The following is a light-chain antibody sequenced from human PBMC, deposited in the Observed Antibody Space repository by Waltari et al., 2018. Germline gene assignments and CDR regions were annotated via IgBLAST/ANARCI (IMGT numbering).Light chain of an antibody. CDR1: QNVDSN. J-gene: IGKJ2*01. CDR3: QQYNNWPPEDT. CDR2: GAS. V-gene: IGKV3-15*01. Sequence: EIVMTQSPATLSVSPGERATLSCRASQNVDSNLAWYQHKPGQAPRLLIYGASTRATDTPARFSGSGSGTEFTLTISSLQSEDVAIYYCQQYNNWPPEDTFGRGTKLEI.